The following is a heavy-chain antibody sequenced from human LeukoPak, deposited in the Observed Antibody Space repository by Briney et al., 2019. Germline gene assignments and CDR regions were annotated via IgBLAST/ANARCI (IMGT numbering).Heavy chain of an antibody. V-gene: IGHV3-23*01. CDR1: GFTFSSYA. Sequence: PGGSLRLSCAASGFTFSSYAMSWVRQAPGEGLEWVSAISGSGGSTYYADSVKGRFTISRDNSKNTLYLQMNSLRAEDTAVYYCAKAFPYYDFWSGYIYYFDYWGQGALVTVSS. CDR2: ISGSGGST. D-gene: IGHD3-3*01. CDR3: AKAFPYYDFWSGYIYYFDY. J-gene: IGHJ4*02.